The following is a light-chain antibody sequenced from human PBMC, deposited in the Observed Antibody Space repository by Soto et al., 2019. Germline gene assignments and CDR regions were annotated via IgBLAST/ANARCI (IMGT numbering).Light chain of an antibody. Sequence: QSALTQPASVSGSPGQSITISCTGTSSDVGGYNYVSWYQQHPGKAPKLIISEVSNRPSGISDRFSGSQSGKTASLTISGLQAGDEADYYCSSYTSSSTYVFGTGTKVTVL. CDR3: SSYTSSSTYV. J-gene: IGLJ1*01. V-gene: IGLV2-14*01. CDR1: SSDVGGYNY. CDR2: EVS.